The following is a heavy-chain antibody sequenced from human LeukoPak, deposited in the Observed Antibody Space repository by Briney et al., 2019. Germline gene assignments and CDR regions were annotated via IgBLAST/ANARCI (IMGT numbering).Heavy chain of an antibody. J-gene: IGHJ4*02. CDR1: GYTFTGYY. D-gene: IGHD4-11*01. CDR2: INPNSGGT. CDR3: ARGTTARWYYFDY. V-gene: IGHV1-2*02. Sequence: GASVKVSCKASGYTFTGYYMHWVRQAPGQGLEWMGWINPNSGGTNYAQKFQGRVTMTRDTSISTAYMELSRLRSDDTAVYYCARGTTARWYYFDYWGQGTLVTVSS.